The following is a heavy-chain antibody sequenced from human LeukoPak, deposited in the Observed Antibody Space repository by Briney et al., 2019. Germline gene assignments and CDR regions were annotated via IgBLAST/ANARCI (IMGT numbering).Heavy chain of an antibody. Sequence: SETLSLTCTVSGGSVSSSIYYWGWIRQPPGRGLEWIGSISYSGTNYNNPSLKSRVSISIDTSKNQFSVKLTSVTAADTAMYYGASLGPLRSWGQGTLVTVSS. J-gene: IGHJ5*02. D-gene: IGHD7-27*01. CDR2: ISYSGTN. V-gene: IGHV4-39*01. CDR1: GGSVSSSIYY. CDR3: ASLGPLRS.